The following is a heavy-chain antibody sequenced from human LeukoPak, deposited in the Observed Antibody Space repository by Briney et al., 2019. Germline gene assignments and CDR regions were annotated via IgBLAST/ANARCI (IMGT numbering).Heavy chain of an antibody. CDR2: IWYDGSNK. Sequence: GGPLRLSCGACGFTFSSYGMHGVRQAPGKGLEWVAVIWYDGSNKYYADSVKGRLTISRDNSNNTLYLQMNSLRAEDTAVYYCARDHYDSSGVGYFDYWGQGTLVTVSS. V-gene: IGHV3-33*01. D-gene: IGHD3-22*01. CDR1: GFTFSSYG. J-gene: IGHJ4*02. CDR3: ARDHYDSSGVGYFDY.